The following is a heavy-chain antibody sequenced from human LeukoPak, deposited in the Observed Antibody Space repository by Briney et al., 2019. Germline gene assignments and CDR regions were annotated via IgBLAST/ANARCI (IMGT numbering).Heavy chain of an antibody. Sequence: ASVKVSCKASGYTFTGYYMHWVRQAPGQGLEWMGWINPNSGGTNYAQKFQGRVTMTRDTSISTAYMELSRLRSDDTAVYYCARNGFTHNIAAAGRGVGYWGQGTLVTVSS. CDR3: ARNGFTHNIAAAGRGVGY. J-gene: IGHJ4*02. D-gene: IGHD6-13*01. CDR1: GYTFTGYY. CDR2: INPNSGGT. V-gene: IGHV1-2*02.